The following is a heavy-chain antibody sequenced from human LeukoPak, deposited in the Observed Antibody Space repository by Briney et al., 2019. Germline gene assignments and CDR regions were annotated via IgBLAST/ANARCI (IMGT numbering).Heavy chain of an antibody. CDR3: ARTCPLLYCSSSFFDP. CDR2: ISAYNGDT. Sequence: ASVKVSCKASGGTFSSYAISWVRQAPGQGLEWMGWISAYNGDTKSAPRFQGRLTMTTDTPTTTAYMDLRSLRSDDTAVYYCARTCPLLYCSSSFFDPWGRGTLVTVSS. V-gene: IGHV1-18*01. CDR1: GGTFSSYA. J-gene: IGHJ5*02. D-gene: IGHD2-2*01.